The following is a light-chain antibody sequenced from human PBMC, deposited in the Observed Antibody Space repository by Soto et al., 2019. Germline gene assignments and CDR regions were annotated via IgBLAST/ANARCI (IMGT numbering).Light chain of an antibody. J-gene: IGLJ2*01. Sequence: QSVLTQPPSASGTPGQTVTISCSGSSSNIGGNTVNWYQQLPGAAPKLLIYQNTQRPSGVPDRFSGSKSGSSASLAISGLQSEDEADYYCASWDDSLNRDVVFGGGTKLTVL. CDR1: SSNIGGNT. CDR3: ASWDDSLNRDVV. V-gene: IGLV1-44*01. CDR2: QNT.